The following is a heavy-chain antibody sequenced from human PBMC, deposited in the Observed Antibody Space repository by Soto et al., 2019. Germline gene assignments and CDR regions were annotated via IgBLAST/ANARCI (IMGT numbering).Heavy chain of an antibody. CDR1: GFSLSTSGVG. CDR3: AHTHPYCSSTSCYTGDWFDP. V-gene: IGHV2-5*02. Sequence: QITLKESGPTLVKPTQTLTLTCTFSGFSLSTSGVGVCWIRHPPGKALEWLALIYWDDDKRYSPSLKSRLTITNDTSKTQVVLTMTNMDPVDTATYYCAHTHPYCSSTSCYTGDWFDPCGQETLVTVSS. J-gene: IGHJ5*02. D-gene: IGHD2-2*02. CDR2: IYWDDDK.